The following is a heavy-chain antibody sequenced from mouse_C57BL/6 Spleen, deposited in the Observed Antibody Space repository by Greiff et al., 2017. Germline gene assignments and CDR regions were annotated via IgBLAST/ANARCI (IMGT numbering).Heavy chain of an antibody. CDR2: INPNNGGT. D-gene: IGHD3-2*02. CDR3: ARSSGYRYYYAMDY. V-gene: IGHV1-18*01. J-gene: IGHJ4*01. CDR1: GYTFTDYN. Sequence: VQLQQSGPELVKPGASVKIPCKASGYTFTDYNMDWVKQSHGKSLEWIGDINPNNGGTIYNQKFKGKATLTVDKSSSTAYMELRSLTSEDTAVYYCARSSGYRYYYAMDYWGQGTSVTVSS.